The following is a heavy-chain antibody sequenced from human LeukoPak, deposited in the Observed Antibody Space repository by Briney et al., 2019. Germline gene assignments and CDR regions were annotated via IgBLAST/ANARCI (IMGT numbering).Heavy chain of an antibody. J-gene: IGHJ6*03. CDR2: ISWNSGSI. Sequence: GRSLRLSCAASGFTFDDYAMHWVRQAPGKGLEWVSGISWNSGSIGYADSVKGRFTISRDNAKNSLYLQMNSPRAEDTALYYCAKGGYGQIYYYMDVWGKGTTVTVSS. D-gene: IGHD6-25*01. CDR1: GFTFDDYA. CDR3: AKGGYGQIYYYMDV. V-gene: IGHV3-9*01.